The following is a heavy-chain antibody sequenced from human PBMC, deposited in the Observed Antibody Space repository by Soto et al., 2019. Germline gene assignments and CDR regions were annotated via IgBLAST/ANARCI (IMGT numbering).Heavy chain of an antibody. D-gene: IGHD5-18*01. CDR1: GGSISSYY. CDR2: IYYSGST. J-gene: IGHJ4*02. CDR3: ARGRGDTAMAWYY. Sequence: QVQLQESGPGLVKPSETLSLTCTVSGGSISSYYWSWIRQPPGKGLEWIGYIYYSGSTKYNPSLNSRVTISVDTSKHQFSLKLSSVTAADTAVYYCARGRGDTAMAWYYWGQGTLVTVSS. V-gene: IGHV4-59*01.